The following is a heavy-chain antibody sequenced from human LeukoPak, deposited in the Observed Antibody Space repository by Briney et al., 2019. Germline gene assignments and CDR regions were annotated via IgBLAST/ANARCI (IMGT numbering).Heavy chain of an antibody. CDR3: ARTYYYDSSGYYSPDY. D-gene: IGHD3-22*01. Sequence: GESLKISCKGSGYRFTSYWIGWVRQMPGKGLEWMGIIYPGDSDTRYRPSFQGQVTISADKSISTAYLQWSSLKASDTAMYYCARTYYYDSSGYYSPDYWGQGTLVTVSS. J-gene: IGHJ4*02. CDR1: GYRFTSYW. V-gene: IGHV5-51*01. CDR2: IYPGDSDT.